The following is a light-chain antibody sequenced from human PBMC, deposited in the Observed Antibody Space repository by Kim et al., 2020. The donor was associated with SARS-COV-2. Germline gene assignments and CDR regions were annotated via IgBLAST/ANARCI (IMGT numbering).Light chain of an antibody. J-gene: IGKJ4*01. Sequence: RATIDCKSSQSLFRTSNNKNYLAWYQQKPGQPPKLLIYWASGRESGVPDRFSGSGSGTHFTLTISSLQAEDVAVYYCQQYYNAPLTFGGGTKLEI. CDR3: QQYYNAPLT. CDR2: WAS. V-gene: IGKV4-1*01. CDR1: QSLFRTSNNKNY.